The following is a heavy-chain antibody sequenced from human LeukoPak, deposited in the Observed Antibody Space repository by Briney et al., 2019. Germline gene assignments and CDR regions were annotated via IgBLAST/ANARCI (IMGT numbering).Heavy chain of an antibody. CDR2: IIPIFGTA. D-gene: IGHD2-2*01. CDR1: GGTFSSYA. Sequence: GASVKVSCKASGGTFSSYAISWVRQAPGQGLEWMGGIIPIFGTANYAQKFQGRVTITTDESTSTAYMELSSLRSEDTAVYYCASNEPAARCYYYYYMDVWGKGTTVTVSS. J-gene: IGHJ6*03. V-gene: IGHV1-69*05. CDR3: ASNEPAARCYYYYYMDV.